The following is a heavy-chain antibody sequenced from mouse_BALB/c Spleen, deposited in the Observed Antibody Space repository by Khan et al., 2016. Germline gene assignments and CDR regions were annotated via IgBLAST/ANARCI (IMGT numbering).Heavy chain of an antibody. Sequence: EVQLQESGPGLVKPSQSLSLTCSVTGYSITSGYYWNWIRQFPGNKLEWMGYISYDGSNNYNPSLKNRISITRDTSKNQFFLNLNSVTTEDTATYYCSRAWYFDYWGQGTTPTVSS. J-gene: IGHJ2*01. CDR2: ISYDGSN. CDR3: SRAWYFDY. CDR1: GYSITSGYY. V-gene: IGHV3-6*02.